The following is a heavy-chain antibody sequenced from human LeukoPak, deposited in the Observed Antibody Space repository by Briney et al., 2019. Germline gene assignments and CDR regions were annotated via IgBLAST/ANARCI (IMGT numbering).Heavy chain of an antibody. Sequence: GGSLRLSCAAFGFTFSSYSMNWVRQAPGKGLEWVSSISSSSSYIYYADSVKGRFTIFRDNAKNSLYLKMNSLRAEDTAMYYCARDFTTVTTAYFQHWGQGTLVTVSS. D-gene: IGHD4-17*01. CDR2: ISSSSSYI. V-gene: IGHV3-21*01. CDR3: ARDFTTVTTAYFQH. CDR1: GFTFSSYS. J-gene: IGHJ1*01.